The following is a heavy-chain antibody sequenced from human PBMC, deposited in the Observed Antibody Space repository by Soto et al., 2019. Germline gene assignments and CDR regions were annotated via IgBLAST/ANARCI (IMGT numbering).Heavy chain of an antibody. CDR2: IYYTGST. V-gene: IGHV4-59*08. Sequence: ASETLSLTCTVSGGSISSYYWSWIRQSPGKVLEWIGFIYYTGSTNYNPSLKSRVTISVDTSKNQFSLKLSSVTAADTAVDFCSTQTDHNRFVPWGQGALVT. CDR1: GGSISSYY. CDR3: STQTDHNRFVP. J-gene: IGHJ5*02.